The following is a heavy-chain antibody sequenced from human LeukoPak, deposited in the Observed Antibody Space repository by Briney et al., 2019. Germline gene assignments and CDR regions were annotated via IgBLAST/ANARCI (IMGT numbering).Heavy chain of an antibody. CDR1: GGSISSYY. Sequence: PSETLSLTCTVSGGSISSYYWSWIRQPPGKGLEWIGYIYYSGSTNYNPSLKSRVTISVDTSKNQFSLKLSSVTAADTAVYYCAREDYDSSGYHFDYWGQGTLVTVSS. J-gene: IGHJ4*02. CDR2: IYYSGST. CDR3: AREDYDSSGYHFDY. D-gene: IGHD3-22*01. V-gene: IGHV4-59*01.